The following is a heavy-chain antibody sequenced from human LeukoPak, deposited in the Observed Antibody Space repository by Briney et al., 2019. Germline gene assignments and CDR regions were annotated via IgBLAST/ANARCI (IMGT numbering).Heavy chain of an antibody. CDR3: ARVGGGRRYSSGWQLQAFDI. CDR2: INHSGST. Sequence: PSETLSLTCAVYGGSFSGYYWSWIRQPPGKGLEWIGEINHSGSTNYNPSLKSRVTISVDTSKNQFSLKLSSVTAADTAVYYCARVGGGRRYSSGWQLQAFDIWGQGTMVTASS. D-gene: IGHD6-19*01. J-gene: IGHJ3*02. V-gene: IGHV4-34*01. CDR1: GGSFSGYY.